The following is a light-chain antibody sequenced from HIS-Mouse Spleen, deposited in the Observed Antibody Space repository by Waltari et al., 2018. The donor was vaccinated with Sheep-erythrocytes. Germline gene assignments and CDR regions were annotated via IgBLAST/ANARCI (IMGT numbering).Light chain of an antibody. J-gene: IGLJ3*02. V-gene: IGLV2-8*01. CDR2: EVS. CDR1: SSDVGGYNY. Sequence: QSALTQPRSVSGSPGPSVTISCTGTSSDVGGYNYVSWYQQHPGKAPKLMMYEVSKRPSGVPDRFSGSKAGNTASLTVSGLQAEDEADYYCSSYAGSNNWVFGGGTKLTVL. CDR3: SSYAGSNNWV.